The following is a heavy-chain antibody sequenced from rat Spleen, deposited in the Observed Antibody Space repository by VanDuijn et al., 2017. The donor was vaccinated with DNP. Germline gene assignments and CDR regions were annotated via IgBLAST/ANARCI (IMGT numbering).Heavy chain of an antibody. V-gene: IGHV5-7*01. J-gene: IGHJ4*01. CDR1: GFTFSNFP. CDR2: IIYDGGRT. Sequence: EVQLVESGGGLVQPGRSLKLSCAASGFTFSNFPMAWVRQAPTKSLEWVATIIYDGGRTYYRDSVRGRFTISRDDVQNTQYLQVDSLRPEDTATYYCARVQLGYYALDAWGQGTSVTVSS. D-gene: IGHD5-1*01. CDR3: ARVQLGYYALDA.